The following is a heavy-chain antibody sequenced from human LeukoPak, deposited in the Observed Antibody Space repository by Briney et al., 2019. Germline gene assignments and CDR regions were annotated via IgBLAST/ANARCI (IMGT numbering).Heavy chain of an antibody. CDR3: ARPGTETGPFDY. Sequence: GGSLRLSCAASGFTFSDYYMSWIRQAPGKGLEWVSHISRSGSTRYYADSLKGRFTISRDNAKNSLYLQMNSLRAEDTAVYYCARPGTETGPFDYWGQGTLVTVSS. J-gene: IGHJ4*02. CDR1: GFTFSDYY. D-gene: IGHD1-1*01. CDR2: ISRSGSTR. V-gene: IGHV3-11*04.